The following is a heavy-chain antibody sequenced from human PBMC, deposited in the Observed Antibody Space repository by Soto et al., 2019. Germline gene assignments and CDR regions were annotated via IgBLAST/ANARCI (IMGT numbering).Heavy chain of an antibody. J-gene: IGHJ3*02. CDR2: ISSSSSYI. Sequence: EVQLVESGGGLVKPGGSLRLSCAASGFTFSSYSMNWVRQAPGKGLEWVSSISSSSSYIYYADSVKGRFTISRDNAKNSLYLQMNSLRAEDAAVYYGARASPGLGAFDIWGQGTMVTVSS. CDR1: GFTFSSYS. D-gene: IGHD3-16*01. V-gene: IGHV3-21*01. CDR3: ARASPGLGAFDI.